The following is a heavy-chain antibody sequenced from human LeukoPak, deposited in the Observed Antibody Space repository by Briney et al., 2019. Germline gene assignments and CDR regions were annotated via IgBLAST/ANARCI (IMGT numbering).Heavy chain of an antibody. CDR2: INPNSGGT. J-gene: IGHJ4*02. D-gene: IGHD6-13*01. V-gene: IGHV1-2*06. Sequence: GASVKVSYKASGYTFTGYYMHWVRQAPGQGLEWMGRINPNSGGTNYAQKFQGRVTMTRETAISTAYMELSRLRSDDTAVYYCARDLYRIAAAGTTGYWGQGTLVTVSS. CDR1: GYTFTGYY. CDR3: ARDLYRIAAAGTTGY.